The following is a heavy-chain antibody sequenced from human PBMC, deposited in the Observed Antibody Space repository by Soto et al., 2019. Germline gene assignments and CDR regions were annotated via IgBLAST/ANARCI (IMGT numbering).Heavy chain of an antibody. CDR3: ARAAAARPAAWY. V-gene: IGHV4-59*01. Sequence: SETLSLTCTVSGCSISSYYWSWIRQPPGKGLEWIGYIYYSGSTNYNPSLKSRVTISVDTSKNQFSLKLSSVTAADPAVYYCARAAAARPAAWYWGQGTLVTVSS. J-gene: IGHJ4*02. CDR2: IYYSGST. D-gene: IGHD6-6*01. CDR1: GCSISSYY.